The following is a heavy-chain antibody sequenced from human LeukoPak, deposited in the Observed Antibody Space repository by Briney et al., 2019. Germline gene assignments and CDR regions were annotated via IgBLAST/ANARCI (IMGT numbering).Heavy chain of an antibody. CDR3: ARRENGGGGSY. CDR1: GYTFTSYW. Sequence: ASVKVSCKASGYTFTSYWIGWVRQMPGKGLEWMGIIYPGDSDTRYSPSFQGQVTISADKSISTAYLQWSSLKASDTAMYYCARRENGGGGSYWGQGTLVTVSS. V-gene: IGHV5-51*01. D-gene: IGHD3-10*01. CDR2: IYPGDSDT. J-gene: IGHJ4*02.